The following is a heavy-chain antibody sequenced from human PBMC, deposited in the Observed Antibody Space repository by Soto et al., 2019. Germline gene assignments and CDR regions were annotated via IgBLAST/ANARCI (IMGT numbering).Heavy chain of an antibody. CDR2: IIPILGIA. D-gene: IGHD2-15*01. CDR1: GGTFSSYT. J-gene: IGHJ6*03. V-gene: IGHV1-69*02. CDR3: ARHPLGYCSGGSCSFYYYMDV. Sequence: GASVKVSCKASGGTFSSYTISWVRQAPGQGLEWMGRIIPILGIATYAQKFQGRVTITADKSTSTAYMELSSLRSEDTAVYYCARHPLGYCSGGSCSFYYYMDVWGKGTTVTVSS.